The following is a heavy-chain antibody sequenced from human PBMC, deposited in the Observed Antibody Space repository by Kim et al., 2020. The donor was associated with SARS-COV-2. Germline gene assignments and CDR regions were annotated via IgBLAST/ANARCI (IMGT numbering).Heavy chain of an antibody. V-gene: IGHV3-48*01. Sequence: GGSLRLSCAASGFTFSSYSMNWVRQAPGKGLEWVSYICSSSSTIYYADSVKGRSTISRDNAKNSLYLQMNSPRAEDTAVYYCAAFGADGMDVRDQGATVT. CDR3: AAFGADGMDV. CDR2: ICSSSSTI. CDR1: GFTFSSYS. J-gene: IGHJ6*02. D-gene: IGHD3-10*01.